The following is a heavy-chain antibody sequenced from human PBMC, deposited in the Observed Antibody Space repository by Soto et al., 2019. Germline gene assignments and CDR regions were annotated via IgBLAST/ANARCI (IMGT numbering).Heavy chain of an antibody. CDR3: ARDAYLGSGSYAY. CDR2: IWYDGSNK. CDR1: GFTFSSYG. Sequence: QVQLVESGGGVVQPGRSLRLSCAASGFTFSSYGMHWVRQAPGKGLEWVALIWYDGSNKNYADSVKGRFTISRDDSQNTLYLQMNSLRAEDTAVYYCARDAYLGSGSYAYWGQGTLVTVSS. V-gene: IGHV3-33*01. J-gene: IGHJ4*02. D-gene: IGHD3-10*01.